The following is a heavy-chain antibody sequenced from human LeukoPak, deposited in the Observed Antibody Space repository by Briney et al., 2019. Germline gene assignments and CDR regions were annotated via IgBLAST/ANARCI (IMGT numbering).Heavy chain of an antibody. CDR3: AKSGGYGLIDY. V-gene: IGHV4-39*01. D-gene: IGHD1-26*01. CDR2: IFYSGST. J-gene: IGHJ4*02. CDR1: GGSISTSNYY. Sequence: SETLSLTCTVSGGSISTSNYYWGWIRQPPGKGLEWIGNIFYSGSTYYSPSLKSRVTISLDTSRNQFSLRLSSVTAADTAVYYCAKSGGYGLIDYWGQGTLVTVSS.